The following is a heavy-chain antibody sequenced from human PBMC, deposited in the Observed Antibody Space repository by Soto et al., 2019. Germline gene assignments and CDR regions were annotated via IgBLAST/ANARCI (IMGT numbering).Heavy chain of an antibody. CDR3: AKVSSSWYAGFFDL. Sequence: PGGSLRLSCTASGFTFSKLAMTRVRQAPGKGLEWVSGLSDSGGSIYYADSVKGRFTISRDNSMNTLYLQMNTLRAEDTAIYYCAKVSSSWYAGFFDLWGQGTLVTVSS. D-gene: IGHD6-13*01. CDR1: GFTFSKLA. J-gene: IGHJ4*02. V-gene: IGHV3-23*01. CDR2: LSDSGGSI.